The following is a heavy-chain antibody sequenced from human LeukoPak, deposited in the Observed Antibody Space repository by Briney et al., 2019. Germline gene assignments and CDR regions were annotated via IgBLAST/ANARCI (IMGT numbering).Heavy chain of an antibody. Sequence: GGSLRLSCAPSGFLFSAYEMNWVRHPPGKGLQCVSYSSSNGTIIYYTSSVRGRFTVSRDNAKNSLYLHMNSLRGDYTGVYDCARESPHTESPRWGQGTLVTVSS. V-gene: IGHV3-48*03. CDR2: SSSNGTII. CDR3: ARESPHTESPR. D-gene: IGHD1-14*01. CDR1: GFLFSAYE. J-gene: IGHJ4*02.